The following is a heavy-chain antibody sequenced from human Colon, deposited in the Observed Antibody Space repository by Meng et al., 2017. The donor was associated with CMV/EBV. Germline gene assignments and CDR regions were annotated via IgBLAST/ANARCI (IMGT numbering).Heavy chain of an antibody. J-gene: IGHJ4*02. Sequence: ASVKVSCKASDYSFTNYGISWVRQAPGQGLEWMGWMSTFNGNTNYAQKLQGRVTMTTDTSTSTAYMELRSLRSEDTAVYYCARDRAVVVPAALYYFDYWGQGTLVTVSS. V-gene: IGHV1-18*01. D-gene: IGHD2-2*01. CDR2: MSTFNGNT. CDR1: DYSFTNYG. CDR3: ARDRAVVVPAALYYFDY.